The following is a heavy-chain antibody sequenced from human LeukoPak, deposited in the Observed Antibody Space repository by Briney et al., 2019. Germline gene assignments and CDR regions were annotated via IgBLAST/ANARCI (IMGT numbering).Heavy chain of an antibody. Sequence: GGSLRLSCAASGFSFDDYGLSWVRHAPGKGLECVSGINWNGDSTDYADSVKGLFTISRDNAKNSLYLQMNSLRAEDTALYYCARDLRVVITGSFDSWGQGTLVTVSS. D-gene: IGHD3-22*01. J-gene: IGHJ4*02. CDR3: ARDLRVVITGSFDS. V-gene: IGHV3-20*04. CDR2: INWNGDST. CDR1: GFSFDDYG.